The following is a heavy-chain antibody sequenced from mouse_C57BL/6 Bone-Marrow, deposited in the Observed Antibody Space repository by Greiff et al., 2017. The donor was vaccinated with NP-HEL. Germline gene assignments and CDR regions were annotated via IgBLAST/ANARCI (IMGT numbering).Heavy chain of an antibody. Sequence: EVQLVESGGDLVKPGGSLKLSCAASGFTFSSYGMSWVRQTPDKRLEWVATISSGGSYTYYPDSVTGRFTISRDNAKHTLYLHMSRLQSEDTAMYYCARPRYCRSLWYFEVWGTGTTVTVSS. CDR1: GFTFSSYG. J-gene: IGHJ1*03. CDR3: ARPRYCRSLWYFEV. V-gene: IGHV5-6*01. D-gene: IGHD2-14*01. CDR2: ISSGGSYT.